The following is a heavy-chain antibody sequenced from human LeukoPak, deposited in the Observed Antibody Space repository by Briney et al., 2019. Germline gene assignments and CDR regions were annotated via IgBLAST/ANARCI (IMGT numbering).Heavy chain of an antibody. CDR3: ATPWNYSAFDI. CDR2: IYYSGST. Sequence: SETLSLTCTVSGHSISSYYWSWIRQPPGKGLEWIGFIYYSGSTNYNPSLKSRVTISVDTSKNQFSLKLSSVTAAYTAVYYCATPWNYSAFDIWGQGTMVTVSS. J-gene: IGHJ3*02. D-gene: IGHD1-7*01. V-gene: IGHV4-59*01. CDR1: GHSISSYY.